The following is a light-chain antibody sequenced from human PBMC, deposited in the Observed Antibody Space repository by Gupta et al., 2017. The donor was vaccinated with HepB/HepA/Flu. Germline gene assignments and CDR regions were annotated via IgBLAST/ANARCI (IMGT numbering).Light chain of an antibody. CDR2: TAS. Sequence: DIQMTQSPSSLSASVGDRVTITCRASQNIGKSLNWYQQKPGKAPSLLISTASNLQSGVPSRFSGSGSGSDFTVTISRLQPEDFATYFCQQSHTTPHTFGQGTKIEIK. J-gene: IGKJ2*01. CDR3: QQSHTTPHT. V-gene: IGKV1-39*01. CDR1: QNIGKS.